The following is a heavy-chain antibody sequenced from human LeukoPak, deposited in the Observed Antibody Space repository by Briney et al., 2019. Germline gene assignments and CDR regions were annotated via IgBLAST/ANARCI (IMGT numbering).Heavy chain of an antibody. J-gene: IGHJ4*02. CDR1: GFTFSSYA. D-gene: IGHD2-15*01. CDR2: ISGSGGST. CDR3: ATDIEVVISVQPFVAY. Sequence: GGSLRLSCAASGFTFSSYAMSWVRQAPGKGLEWVSAISGSGGSTYYADSVKGRYTISRDNSKNTLFLEMSSLRSEDTAVYHCATDIEVVISVQPFVAYWGQGTLVTVSS. V-gene: IGHV3-23*01.